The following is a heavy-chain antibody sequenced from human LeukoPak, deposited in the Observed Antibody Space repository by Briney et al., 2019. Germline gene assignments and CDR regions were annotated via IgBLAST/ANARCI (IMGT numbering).Heavy chain of an antibody. J-gene: IGHJ6*03. CDR2: IWYDGSNK. CDR3: AKDAKQLVNYYYYMDV. Sequence: PGGPLRLSCAASGFTFSSYGMHWVRQAPGKGLEWVAVIWYDGSNKYYADSVKGRFTISRDNSKNTLYLQMNSLRAEDTAVYYCAKDAKQLVNYYYYMDVWGKGTTVTVSS. V-gene: IGHV3-33*06. D-gene: IGHD6-13*01. CDR1: GFTFSSYG.